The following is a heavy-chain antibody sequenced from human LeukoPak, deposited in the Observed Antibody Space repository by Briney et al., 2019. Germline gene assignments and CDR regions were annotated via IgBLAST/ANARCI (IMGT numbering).Heavy chain of an antibody. CDR2: INHSGST. J-gene: IGHJ4*02. Sequence: PSETLSLTCAVYGGSFSGYYWSWLRQPPGKGLEWIGEINHSGSTNYNPSLKSRVTISVDTSKNQFSLKLSSVTAADTAVYYCARGRGFADYVWGSYRPYYFDYWGQGTLVTVSS. CDR1: GGSFSGYY. D-gene: IGHD3-16*02. V-gene: IGHV4-34*01. CDR3: ARGRGFADYVWGSYRPYYFDY.